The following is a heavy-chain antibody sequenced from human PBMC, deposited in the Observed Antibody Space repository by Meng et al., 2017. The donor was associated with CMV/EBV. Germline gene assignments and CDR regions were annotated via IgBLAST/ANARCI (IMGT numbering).Heavy chain of an antibody. D-gene: IGHD2-2*02. Sequence: GESLKISCAASGFTFSSYAMHWVRQAPGKGLEWVAVISYDGSNKYYADSVKGRFTISRDNSKNTLYLQMNSLRAEDTAVYYCAGGSYCSSTSCYKTGYYGMDVWSQGTTVTVSS. CDR3: AGGSYCSSTSCYKTGYYGMDV. CDR2: ISYDGSNK. CDR1: GFTFSSYA. J-gene: IGHJ6*02. V-gene: IGHV3-30-3*01.